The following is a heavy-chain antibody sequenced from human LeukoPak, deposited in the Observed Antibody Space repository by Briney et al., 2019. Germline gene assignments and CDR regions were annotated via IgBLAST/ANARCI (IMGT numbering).Heavy chain of an antibody. D-gene: IGHD1-1*01. CDR2: ISSSSSYI. Sequence: GGSLRLSCAVSGLTFSDAWMSWVRQAPGKGLEWVSSISSSSSYIYYADSVKGRFTISRDNAKNSLYLQMNSLRAEDTAVYYCANFLGRGGGTYYYYGMDVWGQGTTVTVSS. J-gene: IGHJ6*02. CDR1: GLTFSDAW. V-gene: IGHV3-21*01. CDR3: ANFLGRGGGTYYYYGMDV.